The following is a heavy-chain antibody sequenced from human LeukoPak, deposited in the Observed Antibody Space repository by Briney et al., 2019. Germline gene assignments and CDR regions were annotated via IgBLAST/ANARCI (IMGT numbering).Heavy chain of an antibody. CDR1: GYSISSGYY. CDR2: IYHSGST. D-gene: IGHD3-22*01. V-gene: IGHV4-38-2*02. Sequence: SETLSLTCAVSGYSISSGYYWGWIRQPPGKGLEWIGSIYHSGSTYYNPSLKSRVTISVDTSKNQFSLKLSSVTAADTAVYYCARDGPYDSSGYRPNWFDPWGQGTLVTVSS. CDR3: ARDGPYDSSGYRPNWFDP. J-gene: IGHJ5*02.